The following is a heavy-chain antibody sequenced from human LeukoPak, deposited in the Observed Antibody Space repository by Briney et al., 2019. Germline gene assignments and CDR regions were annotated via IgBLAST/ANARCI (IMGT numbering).Heavy chain of an antibody. CDR3: ARADSGGDSSGYKWFDP. D-gene: IGHD3-22*01. Sequence: ASVKVSCKASGYTFSSYYMHWVRQAPGQGLEWLGIINPSGGSTSYAQKFQGRITMTRDTSTSTVYMELSSLRSEDTAVYYCARADSGGDSSGYKWFDPWGQGTLVTVSS. V-gene: IGHV1-46*01. CDR2: INPSGGST. J-gene: IGHJ5*02. CDR1: GYTFSSYY.